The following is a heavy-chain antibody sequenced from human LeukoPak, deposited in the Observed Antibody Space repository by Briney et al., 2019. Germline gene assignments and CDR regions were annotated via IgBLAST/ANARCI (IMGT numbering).Heavy chain of an antibody. CDR3: ARDEGYISPTHFDY. J-gene: IGHJ4*02. D-gene: IGHD6-13*01. CDR1: GFTFSDYY. Sequence: GGSLRLSCAASGFTFSDYYMSWIRQAPGKGLEWVSYISSSGSTIYYADSVKGRFTISRDNAENSLYLQMNSLRAEDTAVYYCARDEGYISPTHFDYWGQGTLVTVSS. CDR2: ISSSGSTI. V-gene: IGHV3-11*04.